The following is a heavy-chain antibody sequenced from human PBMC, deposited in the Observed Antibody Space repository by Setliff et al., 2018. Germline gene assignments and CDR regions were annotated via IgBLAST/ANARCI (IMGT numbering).Heavy chain of an antibody. CDR3: ASMTKYWYFDL. D-gene: IGHD3-16*01. CDR1: GGSISSYY. CDR2: IYYSGST. Sequence: KTSETLSLTCTVSGGSISSYYWSWIRQPPGKGLEWIGYIYYSGSTNYNPSLKSRVTISVDTSKNQFSLKLSSVTAADTAVYYCASMTKYWYFDLWGRGTLVTVSS. V-gene: IGHV4-59*01. J-gene: IGHJ2*01.